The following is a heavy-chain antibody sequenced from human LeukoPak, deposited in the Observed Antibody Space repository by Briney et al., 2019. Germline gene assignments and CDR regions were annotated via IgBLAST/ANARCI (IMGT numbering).Heavy chain of an antibody. Sequence: ASVKVSCKASGYTFTTYGISWVRQAPGQGLEWMGWISTYNGNTNYAQNLQGRVTMTTDTSTSTAYMELRSLRFDDTAVYYCARDAIQGRLTSDYWGQGTLVTVSS. CDR3: ARDAIQGRLTSDY. D-gene: IGHD1-1*01. CDR2: ISTYNGNT. V-gene: IGHV1-18*01. CDR1: GYTFTTYG. J-gene: IGHJ4*02.